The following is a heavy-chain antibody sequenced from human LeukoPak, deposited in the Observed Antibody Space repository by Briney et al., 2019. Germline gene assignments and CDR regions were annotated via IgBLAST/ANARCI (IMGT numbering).Heavy chain of an antibody. CDR2: IIPIFGTA. CDR1: GGTFSSYA. Sequence: GASVKVSCKASGGTFSSYAISWVRQAPGQGLEWVGGIIPIFGTANYAQKFQGRVTITADESTSTAYMELSSLRSEDTAVYYCARAATSGYSIQSDAFDIWGQGTMVTVSS. V-gene: IGHV1-69*01. J-gene: IGHJ3*02. CDR3: ARAATSGYSIQSDAFDI. D-gene: IGHD6-13*01.